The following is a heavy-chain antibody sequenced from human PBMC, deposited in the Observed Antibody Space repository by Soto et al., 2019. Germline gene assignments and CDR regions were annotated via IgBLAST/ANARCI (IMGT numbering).Heavy chain of an antibody. CDR1: GYTFSNYD. J-gene: IGHJ4*02. CDR3: AKVSRKCSAIDSVY. D-gene: IGHD3-10*02. V-gene: IGHV1-8*01. CDR2: VNPNNGDT. Sequence: QVQLVQSGAELKKPGASVKVSCKASGYTFSNYDMNWVRQATGQGPEWIGWVNPNNGDTGYAQKFQGRVTLTTDISTTTAYMELTSLRSEDTATYYSAKVSRKCSAIDSVYSGQGTLITVSS.